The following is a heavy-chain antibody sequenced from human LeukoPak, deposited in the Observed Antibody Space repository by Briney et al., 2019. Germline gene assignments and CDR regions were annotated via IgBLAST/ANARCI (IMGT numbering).Heavy chain of an antibody. J-gene: IGHJ4*02. CDR3: ARGWEWLLFDY. D-gene: IGHD3-3*01. V-gene: IGHV3-7*01. CDR2: IKQDGNEK. CDR1: EFIFSGYW. Sequence: GGSLRLSCAASEFIFSGYWMNWVRQAPGKGLEWEANIKQDGNEKYYVDSVKGRFTISRDNAKNSLYLQMNSLRAEDTAVYYCARGWEWLLFDYWGQGTLVTVSS.